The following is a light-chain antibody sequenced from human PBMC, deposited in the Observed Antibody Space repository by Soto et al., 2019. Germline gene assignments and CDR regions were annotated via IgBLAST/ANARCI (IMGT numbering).Light chain of an antibody. CDR3: AAWDEALNGHV. CDR2: RSD. V-gene: IGLV1-44*01. CDR1: SSNIGSST. Sequence: QSVLTQPPSASGTPGQRVTISCSGRSSNIGSSTVHWFQQLPGTAPKLLIHRSDQRPSGVPDRFSGSKSGTSASLAISGLQSEDETDYYCAAWDEALNGHVFGTVPKVTVL. J-gene: IGLJ1*01.